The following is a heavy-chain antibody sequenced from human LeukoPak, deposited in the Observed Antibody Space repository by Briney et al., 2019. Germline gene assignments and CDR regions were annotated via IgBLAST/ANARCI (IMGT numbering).Heavy chain of an antibody. J-gene: IGHJ3*02. V-gene: IGHV1-3*01. D-gene: IGHD2-2*03. CDR3: ARAGYCSRTSCSDAFEI. Sequence: ASVKVSCKASGYSFTDYAMHWVRQAPGQRPERMGWINAGNGNTKYSLNFQGRVTITRDTSASTVYMELSSLRSEDTAVYYCARAGYCSRTSCSDAFEIWGQGTMVTVSS. CDR1: GYSFTDYA. CDR2: INAGNGNT.